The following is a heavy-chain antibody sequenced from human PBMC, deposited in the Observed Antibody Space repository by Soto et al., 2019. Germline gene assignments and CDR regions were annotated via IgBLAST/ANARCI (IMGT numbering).Heavy chain of an antibody. J-gene: IGHJ6*02. CDR1: GVSVSSNY. CDR3: TRDQSIVGDNRGAYFYYGLDV. V-gene: IGHV3-53*01. CDR2: LFSGGST. Sequence: PGGSLRLSCEVSGVSVSSNYISWVRQAPGKGLEWVSVLFSGGSTYYADSVQGRFTISRDTSKSTVYLQMHSLTAEDTAVYYCTRDQSIVGDNRGAYFYYGLDVWGQGTTATVSS. D-gene: IGHD1-26*01.